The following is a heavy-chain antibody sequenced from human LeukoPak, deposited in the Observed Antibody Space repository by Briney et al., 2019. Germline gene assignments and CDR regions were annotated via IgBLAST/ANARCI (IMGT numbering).Heavy chain of an antibody. J-gene: IGHJ4*02. Sequence: GGSLRLSCAASGFTFSSYAMHWVRQAPGKGLEWVAVISYDGSNKYYADSVKGRFTISRDNSKNTLYLQMNSLRAEDTAVYYCASLAYSSSNDYWGQGTLVTVS. D-gene: IGHD6-6*01. CDR2: ISYDGSNK. CDR3: ASLAYSSSNDY. CDR1: GFTFSSYA. V-gene: IGHV3-30*04.